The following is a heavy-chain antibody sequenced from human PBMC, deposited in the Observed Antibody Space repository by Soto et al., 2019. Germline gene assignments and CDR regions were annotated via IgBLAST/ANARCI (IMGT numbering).Heavy chain of an antibody. CDR3: GRGGDGYILRAFDI. CDR1: GGSISSGDYY. CDR2: IYYSGST. V-gene: IGHV4-30-4*01. D-gene: IGHD5-12*01. Sequence: SETLSLTCTVSGGSISSGDYYWSWIRQPPGKGLEWIGYIYYSGSTYYNPSLKSRVTISVDTSKNQFSLKLTSVAAADTAVYYCGRGGDGYILRAFDIWGQGTMVTVSS. J-gene: IGHJ3*02.